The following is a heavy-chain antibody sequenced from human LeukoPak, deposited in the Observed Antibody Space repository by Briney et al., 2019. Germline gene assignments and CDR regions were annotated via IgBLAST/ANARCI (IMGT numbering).Heavy chain of an antibody. Sequence: ASVKVSCKASGYTFTSYGISWVRQAPGQELEWMGWISAYNGNTNYAQKLQGRVTMTTDTSTSTAYMELRSLRSDDTAVYYCARDARHLGGFVLRYFDWLTFDPWGQGTLVTVSS. J-gene: IGHJ5*02. D-gene: IGHD3-9*01. CDR1: GYTFTSYG. V-gene: IGHV1-18*01. CDR2: ISAYNGNT. CDR3: ARDARHLGGFVLRYFDWLTFDP.